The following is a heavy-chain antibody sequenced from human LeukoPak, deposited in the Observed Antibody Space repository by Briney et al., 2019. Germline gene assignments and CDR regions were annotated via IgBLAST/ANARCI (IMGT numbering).Heavy chain of an antibody. D-gene: IGHD2-2*01. CDR2: INPNSGGT. CDR3: AWSDCSSTSCYQGAFDI. V-gene: IGHV1-2*02. CDR1: GYTFTGYY. J-gene: IGHJ3*02. Sequence: ASVKVSCTASGYTFTGYYMHWVRQAPGQGLEWMGWINPNSGGTNYAQKFQGRVTMTRDTSISTAYMELSRLRSDDTAVYYCAWSDCSSTSCYQGAFDIWGQGTMVTVSS.